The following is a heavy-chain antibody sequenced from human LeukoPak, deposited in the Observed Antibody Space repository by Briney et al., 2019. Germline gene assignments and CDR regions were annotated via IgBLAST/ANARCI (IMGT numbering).Heavy chain of an antibody. CDR3: ASPQRGSGSYYSDY. D-gene: IGHD3-10*01. Sequence: ASVRVSCMASGYRFTDYYMHWVRQAPGQGLEWMGWVNGYTGATLYAQKFQGRVTMGRDASITTAYMELNGLRSDDTAVYYCASPQRGSGSYYSDYWGQGTLVTVSS. V-gene: IGHV1-2*02. J-gene: IGHJ4*02. CDR2: VNGYTGAT. CDR1: GYRFTDYY.